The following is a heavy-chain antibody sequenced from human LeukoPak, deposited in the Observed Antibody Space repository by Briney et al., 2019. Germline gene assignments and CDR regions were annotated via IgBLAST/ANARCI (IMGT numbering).Heavy chain of an antibody. Sequence: PGGSLRLSCAASAFAFSSYSMNWVRQAPGKGLEWVAFIRSDGSNKYYADSVKGRLTISRNNSKNTVYLQMNNLRTEDTAEYYCAKDRLTTVVMGYLDYWGQGTLVTVSS. D-gene: IGHD4-23*01. CDR1: AFAFSSYS. CDR2: IRSDGSNK. CDR3: AKDRLTTVVMGYLDY. V-gene: IGHV3-30*02. J-gene: IGHJ4*02.